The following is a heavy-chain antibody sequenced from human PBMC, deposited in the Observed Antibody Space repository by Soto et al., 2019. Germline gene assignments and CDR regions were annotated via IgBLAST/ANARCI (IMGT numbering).Heavy chain of an antibody. CDR1: GFTFSNYP. Sequence: SGGALRLSCAASGFTFSNYPMHWVRQAPGKGLEYVSAITSGGVSTYYADSVKGRFTISRDNSKSTLFLQMGSLRAEDMAVYYCARASGSGANYNAYWGRGTLVTVSS. CDR2: ITSGGVST. CDR3: ARASGSGANYNAY. V-gene: IGHV3-64*02. D-gene: IGHD3-10*01. J-gene: IGHJ4*02.